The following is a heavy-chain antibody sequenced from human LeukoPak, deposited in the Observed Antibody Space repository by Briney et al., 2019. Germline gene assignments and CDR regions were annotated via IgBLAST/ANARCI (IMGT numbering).Heavy chain of an antibody. Sequence: SETLSLICSVSGDSFRRSSYFWAWIRQPPGRGLEFIASVYSSGSAYYNPSLQGRVTISIDTSKNQFSLTLTSVTAADTAIYYCAKDMQYPGAGFDYWGQGPLVTVSS. CDR1: GDSFRRSSYF. D-gene: IGHD2-8*01. J-gene: IGHJ4*02. V-gene: IGHV4-39*07. CDR2: VYSSGSA. CDR3: AKDMQYPGAGFDY.